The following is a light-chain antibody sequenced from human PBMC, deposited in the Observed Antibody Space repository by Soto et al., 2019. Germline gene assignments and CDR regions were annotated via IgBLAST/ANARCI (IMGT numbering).Light chain of an antibody. CDR1: RSDIGSYNY. V-gene: IGLV2-14*01. J-gene: IGLJ1*01. CDR3: ISYTGSSTSYV. CDR2: GVS. Sequence: LAQPASVSGSPGQSITISCSGTRSDIGSYNYVAWYQQFPGKTPKILIYGVSNRPSGVSSRFSGSKSGNTASLTISGLQAGDEADYYCISYTGSSTSYVFGSGTKVTVL.